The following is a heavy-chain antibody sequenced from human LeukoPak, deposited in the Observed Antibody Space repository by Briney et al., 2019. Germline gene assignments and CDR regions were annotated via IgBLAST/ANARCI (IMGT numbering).Heavy chain of an antibody. D-gene: IGHD3-10*01. Sequence: ASVKGSCKAFGYTLTSYAMHLVRHAPRQRPEWMGWINAGNGNTQYSQEFQGRVTISRDTSASTAYMELSSLRSEDMAVYYCARGETPGSYYRSWGQGTLVTVSS. V-gene: IGHV1-3*03. J-gene: IGHJ5*02. CDR3: ARGETPGSYYRS. CDR2: INAGNGNT. CDR1: GYTLTSYA.